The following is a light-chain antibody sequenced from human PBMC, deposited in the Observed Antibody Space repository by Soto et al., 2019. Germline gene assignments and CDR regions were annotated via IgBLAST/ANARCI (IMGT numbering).Light chain of an antibody. CDR3: CSYAGSRTYV. J-gene: IGLJ1*01. Sequence: QSVLTQPPSVSGAPGQRVTVSCTGSSSNIGAGYDVHWYQQVPGRAPKLLMYGNDIRPSGVSDRFSGSKSATSASLAITRLQTEDEADYYCCSYAGSRTYVFGPGTKVTVL. V-gene: IGLV1-40*01. CDR2: GND. CDR1: SSNIGAGYD.